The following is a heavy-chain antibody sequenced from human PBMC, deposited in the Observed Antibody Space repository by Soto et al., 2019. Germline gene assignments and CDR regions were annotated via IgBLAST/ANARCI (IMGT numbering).Heavy chain of an antibody. CDR2: INPSGGST. CDR1: GYTFTSYY. CDR3: AIAAAGTTWFDP. V-gene: IGHV1-46*01. J-gene: IGHJ5*02. D-gene: IGHD6-13*01. Sequence: ASVKVSCKASGYTFTSYYMHWVRQAPGQGLEWMGIINPSGGSTSYAQKFQGRVTMTRDTSTSTVYMELSSLRSEDTAVYYCAIAAAGTTWFDPWGQGTLVTVSS.